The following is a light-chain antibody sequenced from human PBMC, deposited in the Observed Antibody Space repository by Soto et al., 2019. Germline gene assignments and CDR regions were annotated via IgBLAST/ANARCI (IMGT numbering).Light chain of an antibody. CDR1: SSNIGSNY. CDR2: RNN. CDR3: AAWDDSLSVV. J-gene: IGLJ2*01. Sequence: QSVLTQPPSASATPGQRVTISCSGSSSNIGSNYVYWYQQFPGTAPKLLIYRNNQRPSGVPDRFSGSKSGTSASLAISGLRSDDEADYYCAAWDDSLSVVFGGGTQLTVL. V-gene: IGLV1-47*01.